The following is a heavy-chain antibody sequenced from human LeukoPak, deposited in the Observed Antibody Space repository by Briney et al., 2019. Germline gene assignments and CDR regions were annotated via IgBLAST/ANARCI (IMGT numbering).Heavy chain of an antibody. V-gene: IGHV4-34*01. CDR3: VSDPQGAAYDILTA. Sequence: SETLSLTCAVYGGSFSGYYWSWIRQPPGKGLEWIGEINHSGSTNYNPSLKSRVTISVDTSKNQFSLKLSFVTAADTAVYYCVSDPQGAAYDILTAWGQGTLVTVSS. J-gene: IGHJ5*02. CDR1: GGSFSGYY. CDR2: INHSGST. D-gene: IGHD3-9*01.